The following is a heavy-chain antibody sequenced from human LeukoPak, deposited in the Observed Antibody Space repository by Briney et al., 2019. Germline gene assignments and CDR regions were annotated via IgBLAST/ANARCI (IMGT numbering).Heavy chain of an antibody. CDR2: INHSGST. D-gene: IGHD3-3*01. CDR1: GGSFSGYY. J-gene: IGHJ6*02. V-gene: IGHV4-34*01. Sequence: SETLSLTCAVYGGSFSGYYWSWIRQPPGKGLEWIGEINHSGSTNYNPSLKSRVTISVDTSKNQFSLKLSSVTAADTAVYYCARGRTIFGVVTHYYYYYGMDVWGQGTTVTASS. CDR3: ARGRTIFGVVTHYYYYYGMDV.